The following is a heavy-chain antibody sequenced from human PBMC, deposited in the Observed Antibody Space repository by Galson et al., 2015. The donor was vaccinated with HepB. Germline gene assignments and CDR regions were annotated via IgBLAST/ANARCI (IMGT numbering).Heavy chain of an antibody. V-gene: IGHV3-23*01. D-gene: IGHD1-26*01. J-gene: IGHJ3*02. CDR1: GITFGSYA. CDR2: ISIGGSGT. CDR3: AKRVGGTKAFDM. Sequence: SLRLSCAASGITFGSYAMSWVRQAPGKGLEWVSAISIGGSGTFYADSVKGRFIISRDNSKNTLYLQMNSLRAEDTAIYYCAKRVGGTKAFDMWGQGTMVTVSS.